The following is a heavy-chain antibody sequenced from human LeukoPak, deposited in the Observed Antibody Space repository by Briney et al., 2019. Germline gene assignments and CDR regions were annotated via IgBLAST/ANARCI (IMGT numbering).Heavy chain of an antibody. Sequence: TGGSLRLSCAASGFTFSNYAMSWVRQAPGKGLEWVSVISGSGGSTYFADSVKGRFTISRDNSKNTLFLQMNSLRAEDTAVYHCAKIGASYYFDYWGQGALVTVSS. CDR2: ISGSGGST. CDR3: AKIGASYYFDY. CDR1: GFTFSNYA. J-gene: IGHJ4*02. V-gene: IGHV3-23*01.